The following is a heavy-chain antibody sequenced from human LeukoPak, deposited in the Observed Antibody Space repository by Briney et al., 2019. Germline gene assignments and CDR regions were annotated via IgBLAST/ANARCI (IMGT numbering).Heavy chain of an antibody. V-gene: IGHV4-59*01. CDR2: IYYSGST. CDR3: ARDIYGDYGPGWFDP. J-gene: IGHJ5*02. Sequence: PSETLSLTCTGSGGSISSYYWSWIRQPPGKGLEWIGYIYYSGSTNYNPSLKSRVTISVDTSKNQFSLKLSSVTAADTAVYYCARDIYGDYGPGWFDPWGQGTLVTVSS. D-gene: IGHD4-17*01. CDR1: GGSISSYY.